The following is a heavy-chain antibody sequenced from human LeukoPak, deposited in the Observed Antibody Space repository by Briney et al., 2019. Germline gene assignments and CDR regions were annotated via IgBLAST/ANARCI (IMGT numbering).Heavy chain of an antibody. CDR1: GGSITHYL. CDR3: ARVLPGGGGSPDY. CDR2: IYYDGRT. J-gene: IGHJ4*02. Sequence: PSETLSLTCTVSGGSITHYLWSWLRKPPGKGLEWIGYIYYDGRTTYNPSLKSRVTISLDTSNNQFSLKLSSVTPADTAVYYCARVLPGGGGSPDYWGQGILVTVSS. V-gene: IGHV4-59*01. D-gene: IGHD1-26*01.